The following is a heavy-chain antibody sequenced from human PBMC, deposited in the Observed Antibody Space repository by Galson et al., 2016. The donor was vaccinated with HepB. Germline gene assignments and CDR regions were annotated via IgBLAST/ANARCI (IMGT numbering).Heavy chain of an antibody. J-gene: IGHJ4*02. D-gene: IGHD1-20*01. V-gene: IGHV3-33*08. Sequence: SLRLSCAASGFTVSNNYMHWVRQAPGKGLDWVAVIWFDGSIKHYADSVKGRFTIARDQSSNTLYLEMNSLRAEDTAVYYCASMTGTTPGGYWGRGTLVTVSS. CDR1: GFTVSNNY. CDR2: IWFDGSIK. CDR3: ASMTGTTPGGY.